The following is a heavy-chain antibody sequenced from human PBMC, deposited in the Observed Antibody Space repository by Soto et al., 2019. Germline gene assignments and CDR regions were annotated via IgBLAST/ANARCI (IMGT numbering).Heavy chain of an antibody. Sequence: EESLKISCKGSGYSFTSYWIGWVRQMPGKGLEWMGIIYPGDSDTRYSPSFQGQVTISADKSISTAYLQWSSLKASDTAMYYCARQREATVVSRAAFDIWGQGTMVTVSS. CDR3: ARQREATVVSRAAFDI. CDR1: GYSFTSYW. V-gene: IGHV5-51*01. J-gene: IGHJ3*02. CDR2: IYPGDSDT. D-gene: IGHD4-17*01.